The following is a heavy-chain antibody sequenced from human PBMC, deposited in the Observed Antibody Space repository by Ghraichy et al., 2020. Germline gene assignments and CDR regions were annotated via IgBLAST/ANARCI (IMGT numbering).Heavy chain of an antibody. Sequence: QTLSLTCAISGDSVSGNYVSWNWIRQSPSRGLEWLGRTYYRSMWYNDYAVSVNGRITISPDTSKNQFSLQLNSVTPEDTAVYYCARGSGSRAVDFDYWGQGTLVTVSS. J-gene: IGHJ4*02. V-gene: IGHV6-1*01. CDR3: ARGSGSRAVDFDY. CDR1: GDSVSGNYVS. CDR2: TYYRSMWYN. D-gene: IGHD1-26*01.